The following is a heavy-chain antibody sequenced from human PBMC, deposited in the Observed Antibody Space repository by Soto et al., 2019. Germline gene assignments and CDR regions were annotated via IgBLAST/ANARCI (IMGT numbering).Heavy chain of an antibody. CDR3: ARHESLGISFYYYGMDV. V-gene: IGHV4-39*01. D-gene: IGHD7-27*01. CDR1: GGSISSGSYY. CDR2: IYYSGST. J-gene: IGHJ6*02. Sequence: SETLSLTCTVSGGSISSGSYYWGWIRQPPGKGLEWIGSIYYSGSTYYNPSLKSRVTMSVDTSKDQFSLKLSSVTAADTAVYYCARHESLGISFYYYGMDVWGQGTTVTVSS.